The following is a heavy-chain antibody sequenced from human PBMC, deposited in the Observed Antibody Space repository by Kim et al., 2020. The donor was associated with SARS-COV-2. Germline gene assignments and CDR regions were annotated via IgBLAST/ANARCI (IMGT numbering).Heavy chain of an antibody. J-gene: IGHJ4*02. CDR3: AKDFGTAMARYYFDY. V-gene: IGHV3-30*18. CDR2: ISYDGSNK. Sequence: GGSLRLSCAASGFTFSSYGMHWVRQAPGKGLEWVAVISYDGSNKYYADSVKGRFTISRDNSKNTLYLQMNSLRAEDTAVYYCAKDFGTAMARYYFDYWGQGTLVTVSS. D-gene: IGHD5-18*01. CDR1: GFTFSSYG.